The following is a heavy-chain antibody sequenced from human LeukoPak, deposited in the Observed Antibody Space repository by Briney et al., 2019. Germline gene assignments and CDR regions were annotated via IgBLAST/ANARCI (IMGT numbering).Heavy chain of an antibody. J-gene: IGHJ5*02. CDR3: ARGLLFSWFDP. V-gene: IGHV4-30-2*01. Sequence: KPSETLSLTCAVSGGSISSGSYSWNWIRQPPGKGLEWIGHIYHSGTTSYNPSLRSRVTISVDTSKNQFSLKLSPVTAADTAVYYCARGLLFSWFDPWGQGTLVTVSS. CDR2: IYHSGTT. D-gene: IGHD2-21*02. CDR1: GGSISSGSYS.